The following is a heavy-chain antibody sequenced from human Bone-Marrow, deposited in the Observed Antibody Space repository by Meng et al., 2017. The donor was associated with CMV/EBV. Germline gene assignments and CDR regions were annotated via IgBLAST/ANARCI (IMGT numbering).Heavy chain of an antibody. Sequence: GESLKISCAASGFTFRTYWMSWVRQAPGKGLEWVANIKQDGSEKYYVNSVKGRFTISRDNAKNSLYLQMNSLRAEDTAVYYCARDIGYSSSYRLDYWGQGTLVTVSS. CDR1: GFTFRTYW. D-gene: IGHD6-6*01. CDR2: IKQDGSEK. J-gene: IGHJ4*02. V-gene: IGHV3-7*01. CDR3: ARDIGYSSSYRLDY.